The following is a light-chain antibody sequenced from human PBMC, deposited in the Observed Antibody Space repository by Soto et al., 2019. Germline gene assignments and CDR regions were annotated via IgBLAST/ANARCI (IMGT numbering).Light chain of an antibody. V-gene: IGKV2-28*01. Sequence: DSVVTQSPLSVTVTPGEPASISCRSSQSLLHRNGYTYLDWYLQKPGQSPQVLIYMGSNRASGVPDRFSGSGSGTDFTLKISRVEAEDVGVYYCMQTLQTRTFGQGTKVEI. CDR3: MQTLQTRT. J-gene: IGKJ1*01. CDR1: QSLLHRNGYTY. CDR2: MGS.